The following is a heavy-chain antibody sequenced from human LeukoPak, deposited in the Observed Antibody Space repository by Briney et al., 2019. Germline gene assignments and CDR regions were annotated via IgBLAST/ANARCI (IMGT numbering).Heavy chain of an antibody. D-gene: IGHD3-9*01. CDR3: AGGGGPLRYFDWLPTYYYYYYYMDV. V-gene: IGHV1-2*02. J-gene: IGHJ6*03. Sequence: ASVKVSCKASGYTFTGYYMHWVRQAPGQGLEWMGWINPNSGGTNYAQKFQGRVTMTRDTSISTAYMELSRLRSDDTAVYYCAGGGGPLRYFDWLPTYYYYYYYMDVWGKGTTVTVSS. CDR2: INPNSGGT. CDR1: GYTFTGYY.